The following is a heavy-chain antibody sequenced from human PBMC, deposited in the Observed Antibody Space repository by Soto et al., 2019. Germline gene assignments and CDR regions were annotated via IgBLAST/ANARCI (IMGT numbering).Heavy chain of an antibody. V-gene: IGHV1-69*06. CDR1: GGTFSSYA. CDR2: IIPIFGTA. Sequence: QVQLVQSGAEVKKPGSSVKVSCKASGGTFSSYAISWVRQAPGQGLEWMGGIIPIFGTANYAQKFQGRVTITVDKSTSAAYMELGSLRAEDTAVYYCARGSNSGWYRADWFEPWGQGTLVSVSS. D-gene: IGHD6-19*01. J-gene: IGHJ5*02. CDR3: ARGSNSGWYRADWFEP.